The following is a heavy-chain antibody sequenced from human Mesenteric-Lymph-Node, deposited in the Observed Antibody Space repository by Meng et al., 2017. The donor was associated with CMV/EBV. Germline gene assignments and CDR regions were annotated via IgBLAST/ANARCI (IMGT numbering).Heavy chain of an antibody. CDR3: TSMSAPSDY. D-gene: IGHD3-10*02. CDR1: GFSFSSYW. CDR2: IDSSGTDT. J-gene: IGHJ4*02. V-gene: IGHV3-74*01. Sequence: GESLKISCAASGFSFSSYWMHWVRQAPGKGLVWVSEIDSSGTDTSYTDSVKGRFTISRDNAKNTLYLQLNSLSAEDTAVYYCTSMSAPSDYWGQGTLVTVSS.